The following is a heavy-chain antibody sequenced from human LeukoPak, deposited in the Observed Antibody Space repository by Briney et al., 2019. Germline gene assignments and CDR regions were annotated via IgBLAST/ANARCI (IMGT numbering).Heavy chain of an antibody. D-gene: IGHD3-10*01. V-gene: IGHV4-34*01. J-gene: IGHJ6*03. CDR2: INHSGST. Sequence: SETLSLTCTVSGGSIINYYWTWIRQPPGKGLEWIGEINHSGSTNYNPSLKSRVTISVDTSKNQFSLKLSSVTAADTAVYYCATSPMWFGELFGSYYMDVWGKGTTVTISS. CDR3: ATSPMWFGELFGSYYMDV. CDR1: GGSIINYY.